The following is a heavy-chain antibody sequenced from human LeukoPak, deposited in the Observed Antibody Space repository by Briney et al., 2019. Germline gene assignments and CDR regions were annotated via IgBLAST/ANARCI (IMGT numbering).Heavy chain of an antibody. CDR2: ISDSGGST. CDR1: GFTFSSYA. J-gene: IGHJ6*03. CDR3: AKVRDYYGSGSYSSYYMDV. Sequence: GGSLRLSCAASGFTFSSYAMSWVRQAPGKGLEWVSAISDSGGSTYYADSVKGRFTISRDNSKNTLYLQMNSLRAEDTAVYYCAKVRDYYGSGSYSSYYMDVWGKGTTVTVSS. D-gene: IGHD3-10*01. V-gene: IGHV3-23*01.